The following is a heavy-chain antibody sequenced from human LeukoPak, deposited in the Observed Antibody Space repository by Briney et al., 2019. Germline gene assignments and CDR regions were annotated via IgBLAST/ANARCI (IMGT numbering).Heavy chain of an antibody. V-gene: IGHV4-61*02. D-gene: IGHD1-26*01. CDR2: IYTSGST. CDR3: ARDPGGSYYPAPFDY. J-gene: IGHJ4*02. CDR1: GGSISSGSYY. Sequence: SQTLSLTCTVSGGSISSGSYYWSWIRQPAGKGLEWIGRIYTSGSTNYNPSLKSRVTISVDTSKNQFSLKLSSVTAADTAMYYCARDPGGSYYPAPFDYWGQGTLVTASS.